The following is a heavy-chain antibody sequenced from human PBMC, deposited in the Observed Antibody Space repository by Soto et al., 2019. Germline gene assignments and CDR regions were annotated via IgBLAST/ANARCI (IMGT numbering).Heavy chain of an antibody. CDR3: ARDNTAMVTTYFDY. CDR2: IWYDGSNK. CDR1: GFTFSSYG. V-gene: IGHV3-33*01. Sequence: QVQLVESGGGVVQPGRSLRLSCAASGFTFSSYGMHWVRQAPGKGLGWVAVIWYDGSNKYYADSVKGRFTISRDNSKNTLYLQMNSLRAEDTAVYYCARDNTAMVTTYFDYWGQGTLVTVSS. J-gene: IGHJ4*02. D-gene: IGHD5-18*01.